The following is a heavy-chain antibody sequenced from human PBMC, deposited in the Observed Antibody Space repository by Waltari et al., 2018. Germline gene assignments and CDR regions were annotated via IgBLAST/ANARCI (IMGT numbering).Heavy chain of an antibody. CDR2: GYTADGKT. J-gene: IGHJ5*02. Sequence: EVQLVQSGAEVKKPGATVKISCKASGYIFRNYYMHWLRQAPGKGLEWMGSGYTADGKTIDADKFQRRFIITTNRPTRTVFMEVTSLTSDDAAVYYCATSGMDLSGVTINWFDPWGQGTLLTVSS. CDR3: ATSGMDLSGVTINWFDP. D-gene: IGHD3-9*01. V-gene: IGHV1-69-2*01. CDR1: GYIFRNYY.